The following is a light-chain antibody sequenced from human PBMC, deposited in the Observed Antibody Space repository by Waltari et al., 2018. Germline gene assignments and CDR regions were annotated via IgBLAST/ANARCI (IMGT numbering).Light chain of an antibody. CDR1: PPNIGNTY. J-gene: IGLJ3*02. CDR3: GTWDSSLGIGV. V-gene: IGLV1-51*01. Sequence: QSVLTQAPSVSAAPGQKVTISCSGSPPNIGNTYVSWYQQFPGTAPKLLIYEDNRRPSGIPDRFSGSKSGASATLGITGLQTGDEANYYCGTWDSSLGIGVLGGGTRVTVL. CDR2: EDN.